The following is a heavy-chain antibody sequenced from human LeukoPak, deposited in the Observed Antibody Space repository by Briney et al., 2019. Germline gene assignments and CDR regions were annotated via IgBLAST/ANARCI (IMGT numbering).Heavy chain of an antibody. CDR3: ARGVVGATVDY. J-gene: IGHJ4*02. Sequence: SETLSLTCAVYGGSFSGYYWSWIRQPPGKGLEWIGEINHSGSTNYNPSLKSRVTISVDTSKNQFSLKLSSVTAADTAVSYCARGVVGATVDYWGQGTLVTVSS. CDR1: GGSFSGYY. CDR2: INHSGST. V-gene: IGHV4-34*01. D-gene: IGHD1-26*01.